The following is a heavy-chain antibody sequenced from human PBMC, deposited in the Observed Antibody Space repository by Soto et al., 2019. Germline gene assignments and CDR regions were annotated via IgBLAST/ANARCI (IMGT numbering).Heavy chain of an antibody. D-gene: IGHD6-19*01. CDR2: ISYDGSNK. J-gene: IGHJ5*02. V-gene: IGHV3-30*18. CDR3: AKEIPSGWNWFDP. CDR1: GFTFSSYG. Sequence: GSLRLSCAASGFTFSSYGMHWVRQAPGKGLEWVAVISYDGSNKYYADSVKGRFTISRDNSKNTLYLQMNSLRAEDTAVYYCAKEIPSGWNWFDPWGQGTLVTVSS.